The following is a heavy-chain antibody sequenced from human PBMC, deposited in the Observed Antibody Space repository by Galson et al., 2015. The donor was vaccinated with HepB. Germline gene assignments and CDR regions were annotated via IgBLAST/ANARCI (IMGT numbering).Heavy chain of an antibody. CDR1: GFTFSSYS. Sequence: SLRLSCAASGFTFSSYSMNWVRQAPGKGLEWVSYISSSSSTIYYADSVKGRFTISRDSAKNSLYLQMNSLRAEDTAVYYCAREVLLWFGELDPWGQGTLVTVSS. D-gene: IGHD3-10*01. V-gene: IGHV3-48*01. CDR3: AREVLLWFGELDP. CDR2: ISSSSSTI. J-gene: IGHJ5*02.